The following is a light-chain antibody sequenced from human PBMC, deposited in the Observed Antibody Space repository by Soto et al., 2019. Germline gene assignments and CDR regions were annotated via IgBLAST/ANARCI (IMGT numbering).Light chain of an antibody. J-gene: IGLJ2*01. CDR2: EVS. CDR3: SSYSTPTQGVV. CDR1: SSDVGGYIY. V-gene: IGLV2-14*01. Sequence: QSALTQPASVAGSPGQSITISCTGTSSDVGGYIYVSWYQHHPGKAPKLIIYEVSNRPSGVSDRFSGSRSDNTASLTISGLQAEDEDMYYCSSYSTPTQGVVFGGGTKLTVL.